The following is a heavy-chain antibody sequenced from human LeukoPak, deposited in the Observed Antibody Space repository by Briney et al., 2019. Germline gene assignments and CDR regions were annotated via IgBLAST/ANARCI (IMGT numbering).Heavy chain of an antibody. J-gene: IGHJ5*02. CDR1: GDSISSYY. V-gene: IGHV4-59*01. Sequence: PSETVSLTCTVSGDSISSYYWTWIRQPPGKGLEWIGYIYYSGSTNYSPSPKSRVTMSVDTSKNQFSLKLSSVTAADTAVYYCARGSGWYYHWGQGTLVTVSS. CDR3: ARGSGWYYH. D-gene: IGHD6-19*01. CDR2: IYYSGST.